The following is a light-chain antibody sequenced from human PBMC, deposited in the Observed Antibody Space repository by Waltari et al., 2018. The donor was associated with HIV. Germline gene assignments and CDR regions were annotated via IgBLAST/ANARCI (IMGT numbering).Light chain of an antibody. CDR3: QQRSDWPPT. V-gene: IGKV3-11*01. CDR1: QSVSSY. CDR2: GAS. Sequence: EIVFTQSPATLSLSPGERATLSCRASQSVSSYLAWYQQKPGQAPRLLIYGASSRATGIPARFSGSGSGTDFTLTISSLEPEDFAVYYCQQRSDWPPTFGPGTKVDIK. J-gene: IGKJ3*01.